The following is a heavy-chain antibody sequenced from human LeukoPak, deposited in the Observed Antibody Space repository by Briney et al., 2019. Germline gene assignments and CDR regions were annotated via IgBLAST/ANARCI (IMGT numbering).Heavy chain of an antibody. V-gene: IGHV1-2*02. CDR1: GYTFTGYY. Sequence: ASVKVSCKASGYTFTGYYMHWVRQAPGQGLEWMGWINPNSGGTNYAQKFQGRVTMTRDTSISTAYMELSRLRSDDTAVYYCARGSIVGAMGFRHWFDPWGQGTLVTVSS. J-gene: IGHJ5*02. D-gene: IGHD1-26*01. CDR3: ARGSIVGAMGFRHWFDP. CDR2: INPNSGGT.